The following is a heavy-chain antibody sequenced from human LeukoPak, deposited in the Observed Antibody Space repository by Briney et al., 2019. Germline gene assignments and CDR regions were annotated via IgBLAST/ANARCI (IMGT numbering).Heavy chain of an antibody. CDR1: GGSFSGYY. V-gene: IGHV4-34*01. CDR2: INHSGST. J-gene: IGHJ2*01. Sequence: PSETLSLTCAVYGGSFSGYYWSWIRQPPGKGLEWIGEINHSGSTNYNPSLKSRVTISVDTSKNQFSLKLSSVTAADTAVYYCAGDYGDQQGTSYWYFDLWGRGTLVTVSS. D-gene: IGHD4-17*01. CDR3: AGDYGDQQGTSYWYFDL.